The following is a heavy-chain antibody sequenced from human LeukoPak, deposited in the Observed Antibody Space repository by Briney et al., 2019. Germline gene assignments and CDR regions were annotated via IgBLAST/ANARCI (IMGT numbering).Heavy chain of an antibody. CDR3: VRRNYGRGFDS. V-gene: IGHV5-51*01. Sequence: GESLKISCKGSGNSFTSYWIGWVRQMPGKGLEWMGIIYPGDSDTRYSPSFQGQVIISVDKSISTAFLQWSSLEASDTAMYYCVRRNYGRGFDSWGQGTLVTVSS. D-gene: IGHD3-16*01. CDR2: IYPGDSDT. CDR1: GNSFTSYW. J-gene: IGHJ4*02.